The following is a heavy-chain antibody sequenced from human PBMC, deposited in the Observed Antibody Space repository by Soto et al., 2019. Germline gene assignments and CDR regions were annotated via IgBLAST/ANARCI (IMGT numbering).Heavy chain of an antibody. CDR1: HPSINSNYY. J-gene: IGHJ4*02. CDR2: IHHSGTT. Sequence: VSHPSINSNYYWLWIRQPPGKGLEWIGAIHHSGTTYYSPSLKSRVTISMDTSKNHFSLRLSSMTAADTAIYFCAGGLYGGNFDYWGQGIPVTVSS. D-gene: IGHD4-17*01. CDR3: AGGLYGGNFDY. V-gene: IGHV4-38-2*02.